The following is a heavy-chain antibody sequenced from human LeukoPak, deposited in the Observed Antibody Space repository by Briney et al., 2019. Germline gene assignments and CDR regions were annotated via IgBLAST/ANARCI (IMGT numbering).Heavy chain of an antibody. Sequence: EASVKVSCKASGYTFTSYDINWVRQATGQGHEWMGWMNPNSGNTGYAQKFQGRVTMTRNTSISTAYMELSSLRSEDTAVYCCARGSIRFLEWLFSDYNWFDPWGQGTLVTVSP. D-gene: IGHD3-3*01. V-gene: IGHV1-8*01. CDR2: MNPNSGNT. J-gene: IGHJ5*02. CDR1: GYTFTSYD. CDR3: ARGSIRFLEWLFSDYNWFDP.